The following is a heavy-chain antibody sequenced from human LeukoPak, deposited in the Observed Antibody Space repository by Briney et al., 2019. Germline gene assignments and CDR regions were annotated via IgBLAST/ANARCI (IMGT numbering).Heavy chain of an antibody. V-gene: IGHV4-59*01. J-gene: IGHJ5*02. D-gene: IGHD6-13*01. CDR1: GCSISSYY. CDR3: ARDLAAAGTIDP. CDR2: IYHIGST. Sequence: SETLSLTCTVSGCSISSYYWSWIRQPPGKGLEWIGYIYHIGSTNYNPSLKSRVTISEDTSKNQFSLRLSSVTAADTAVYYCARDLAAAGTIDPWGQGTLVTVSS.